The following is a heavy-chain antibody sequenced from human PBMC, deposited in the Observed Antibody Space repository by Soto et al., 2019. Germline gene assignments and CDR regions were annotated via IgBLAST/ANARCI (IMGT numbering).Heavy chain of an antibody. CDR2: IIPIFGTA. Sequence: GASVKVSCKASGGTFSSYAISWVRQAPGQGLEWMGGIIPIFGTANYAQKFQGRVTITADESTSTAYMELSSLRSEDTAVYYCANTYYYDSSGYYYSANWFDPWGQGTLVTVSS. CDR3: ANTYYYDSSGYYYSANWFDP. V-gene: IGHV1-69*13. D-gene: IGHD3-22*01. J-gene: IGHJ5*02. CDR1: GGTFSSYA.